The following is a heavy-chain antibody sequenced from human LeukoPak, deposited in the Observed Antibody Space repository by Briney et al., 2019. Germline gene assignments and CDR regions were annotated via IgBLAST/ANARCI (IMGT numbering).Heavy chain of an antibody. CDR1: GGSFSGYY. J-gene: IGHJ4*02. Sequence: SETLSLTCAVYGGSFSGYYWSWIRQPPGRGLECSGEIHHSGTTNYNSSLKSRVTISVDKSKNQFSLNLNCVTTADTAVYYCARAFLVGYSPEHYFFDYWGQGILVTVSS. CDR3: ARAFLVGYSPEHYFFDY. V-gene: IGHV4-34*01. D-gene: IGHD2-15*01. CDR2: IHHSGTT.